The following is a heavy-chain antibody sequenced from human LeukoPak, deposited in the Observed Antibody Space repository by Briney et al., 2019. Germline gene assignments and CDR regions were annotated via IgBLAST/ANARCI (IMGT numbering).Heavy chain of an antibody. Sequence: SETLSLTCTVSGGSIGSGGYYWSWIRQHPGKGLEWIGYIYYSGSTYYNPSLKSRVTISVDTSKNQFSLKLNSVTAADTAVYHCAGLVVGTATIDYWGQGTLVTVSS. J-gene: IGHJ4*02. CDR2: IYYSGST. CDR1: GGSIGSGGYY. V-gene: IGHV4-31*03. D-gene: IGHD2-21*02. CDR3: AGLVVGTATIDY.